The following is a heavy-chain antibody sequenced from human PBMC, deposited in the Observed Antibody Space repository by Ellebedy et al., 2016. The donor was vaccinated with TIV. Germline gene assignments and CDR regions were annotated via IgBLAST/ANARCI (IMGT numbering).Heavy chain of an antibody. D-gene: IGHD3-10*01. CDR1: GFTFSSYG. CDR3: AKELWFGAG. CDR2: ISYDGSNK. V-gene: IGHV3-30*18. Sequence: GGSLRLSXAASGFTFSSYGMHWVRQAPGKGLEWVAVISYDGSNKYYADSVKGRFTISRDNSKNTLYLQMNSLRAEDTAVYYCAKELWFGAGWGQGTLVTVSS. J-gene: IGHJ4*02.